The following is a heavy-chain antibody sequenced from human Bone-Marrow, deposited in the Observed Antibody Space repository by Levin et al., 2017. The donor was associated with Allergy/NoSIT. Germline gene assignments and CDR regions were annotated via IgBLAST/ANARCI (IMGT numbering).Heavy chain of an antibody. J-gene: IGHJ3*01. CDR2: IYAGDSDT. CDR1: GYSFSTYW. V-gene: IGHV5-51*01. Sequence: GESLKISCKGSGYSFSTYWIGWVRQMPGKGLEWMGIIYAGDSDTRYSPSFQGQVTISVDKSTSTAYLQWGSLKASDSAVYSCAKLRRTAMRYDAFDVWGQGTVVTVSS. D-gene: IGHD3-16*01. CDR3: AKLRRTAMRYDAFDV.